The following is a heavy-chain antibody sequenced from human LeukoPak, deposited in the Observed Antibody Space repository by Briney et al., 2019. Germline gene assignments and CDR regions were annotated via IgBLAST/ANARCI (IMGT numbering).Heavy chain of an antibody. CDR2: ISSTSSTR. CDR3: AKDRCSDGIGCFYYYMDV. J-gene: IGHJ6*03. CDR1: GFIFSDYY. D-gene: IGHD2-15*01. Sequence: PGGSLRLSCAASGFIFSDYYMSWIRQAPGKGLEWVSYISSTSSTRYYADSVKGRFTISRDNAKNSLYLQMNSLRAEDTAVYYCAKDRCSDGIGCFYYYMDVWGKGTTVTISS. V-gene: IGHV3-11*04.